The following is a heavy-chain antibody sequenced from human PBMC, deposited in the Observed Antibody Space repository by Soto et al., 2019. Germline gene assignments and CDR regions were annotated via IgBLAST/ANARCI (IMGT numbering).Heavy chain of an antibody. CDR1: GYTFTGYA. CDR3: ARAVAVPADFDY. CDR2: INAGNGNT. V-gene: IGHV1-3*01. D-gene: IGHD6-19*01. J-gene: IGHJ4*02. Sequence: ASVKVSCKASGYTFTGYAMHWVRQAPGQRLEWMGWINAGNGNTKYSQKFQGRVTITRDTSASTAYMELSSLRSEDTSVYYCARAVAVPADFDYWGQGTLVTVSA.